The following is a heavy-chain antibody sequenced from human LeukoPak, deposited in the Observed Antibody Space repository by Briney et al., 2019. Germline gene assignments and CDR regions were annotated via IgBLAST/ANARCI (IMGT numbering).Heavy chain of an antibody. Sequence: SETLSLTCTVSDGSISSSSYYWGWIRQPPGKGLEWIGSTYYSGSTYSNPSFKSRVTISVDTSKNRFSLKLSTVTAADTAVYYCARRPTGDPKFDYWGQGTLVTVSS. V-gene: IGHV4-39*07. CDR3: ARRPTGDPKFDY. D-gene: IGHD7-27*01. J-gene: IGHJ4*02. CDR2: TYYSGST. CDR1: DGSISSSSYY.